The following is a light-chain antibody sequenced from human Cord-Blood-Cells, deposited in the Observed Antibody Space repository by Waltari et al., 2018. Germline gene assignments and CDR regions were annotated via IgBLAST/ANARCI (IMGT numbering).Light chain of an antibody. CDR1: QSVLYSSNNKNY. J-gene: IGKJ4*01. V-gene: IGKV4-1*01. CDR2: WAS. Sequence: DIVMTQSPDSLAVSLGERATINCKSSQSVLYSSNNKNYLAWYQQKPGQPPKLLIYWASTRESGVPDRFSGSWSGTDFTLTISSLQAEDVAVYYCQQDYSTPLTFGGGTKVEIK. CDR3: QQDYSTPLT.